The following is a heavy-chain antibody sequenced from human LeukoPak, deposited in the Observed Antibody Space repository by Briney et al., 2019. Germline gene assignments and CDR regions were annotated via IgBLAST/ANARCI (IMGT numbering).Heavy chain of an antibody. V-gene: IGHV3-48*01. CDR3: AKKGYYDGSGYYMYYFDH. CDR1: GFTFSSYS. D-gene: IGHD3-22*01. J-gene: IGHJ4*02. Sequence: GGSLRLSCAASGFTFSSYSMNWVRQAPGKGLEWVSYISSSSSTIYYADSVKGRFTISRDNSKNTLYLQMNSLRAKDTAVYYCAKKGYYDGSGYYMYYFDHWGQGTLVTVSS. CDR2: ISSSSSTI.